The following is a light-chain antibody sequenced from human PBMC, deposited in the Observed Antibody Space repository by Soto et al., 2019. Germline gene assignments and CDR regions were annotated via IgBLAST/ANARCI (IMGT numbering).Light chain of an antibody. CDR3: QQYDERTSNLS. CDR2: AAS. Sequence: EIVMTQSPSTLSVCPGERATLSCMAMQRVSTNLAWYQQKSCQAPRLLIYAASVRTTGIPATFSGSGSGTDFTVTISSLQSEAFAVYYCQQYDERTSNLSFGGRTKVEIK. V-gene: IGKV3-15*01. CDR1: QRVSTN. J-gene: IGKJ4*01.